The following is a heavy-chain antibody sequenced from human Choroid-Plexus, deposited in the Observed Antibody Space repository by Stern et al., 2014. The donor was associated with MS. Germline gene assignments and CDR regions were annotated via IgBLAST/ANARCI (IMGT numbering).Heavy chain of an antibody. J-gene: IGHJ5*02. D-gene: IGHD2/OR15-2a*01. CDR2: VSYDGSNK. Sequence: QVQLVQSGGGVVQPGRPLRLSCAASGFTFGSCAMHWVRQAPGKGLEWGAGVSYDGSNKYYADSVKGRFTISRDNSQNTLYMQMSSLRPEDTAVYYCAKDRQYLTYFFDHWGQGSLVTVSS. V-gene: IGHV3-30*18. CDR3: AKDRQYLTYFFDH. CDR1: GFTFGSCA.